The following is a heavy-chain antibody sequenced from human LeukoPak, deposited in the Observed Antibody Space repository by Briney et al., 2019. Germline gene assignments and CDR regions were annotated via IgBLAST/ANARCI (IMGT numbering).Heavy chain of an antibody. CDR1: GFTFDDYA. V-gene: IGHV3-23*01. J-gene: IGHJ4*02. CDR2: VSGGGTST. Sequence: GRSLRLSCAASGFTFDDYAMHWVRQAPGKGLEWVSTVSGGGTSTYYTDSVKGRFTISRDNSKDTLYLQMNSLRAEDTAVYYCAKRRDSSSWYRTFDYWGQGTLVTVSS. D-gene: IGHD6-13*01. CDR3: AKRRDSSSWYRTFDY.